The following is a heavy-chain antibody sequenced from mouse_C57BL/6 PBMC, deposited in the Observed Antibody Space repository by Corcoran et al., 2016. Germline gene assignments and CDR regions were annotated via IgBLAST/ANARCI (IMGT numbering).Heavy chain of an antibody. V-gene: IGHV1-85*01. CDR3: ARKALRQGNYFDY. J-gene: IGHJ2*01. Sequence: QVQLQQSGPELVKPGASVKLSCKASGYTFTSYDINWVKQRPGQGLEWIGWIYPRDGSTKYNEKFKGKATLTVDTSSSTAYMELHSLTSEDSAVYCCARKALRQGNYFDYWGQGTTLTVSS. CDR1: GYTFTSYD. CDR2: IYPRDGST. D-gene: IGHD2-4*01.